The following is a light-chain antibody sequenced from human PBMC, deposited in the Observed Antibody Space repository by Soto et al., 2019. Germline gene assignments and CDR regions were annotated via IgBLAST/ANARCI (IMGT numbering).Light chain of an antibody. Sequence: ETVLTQSPGTLSLSPGERATLSCRASQSVSSSYLAWYQHKPGQAPRLLIYGASSRAAGIPDRFSGSESGTDFTPTISRLEPEDFAVYYCQQYGSSPWTFGQGTKVDIK. CDR2: GAS. V-gene: IGKV3-20*01. CDR1: QSVSSSY. J-gene: IGKJ1*01. CDR3: QQYGSSPWT.